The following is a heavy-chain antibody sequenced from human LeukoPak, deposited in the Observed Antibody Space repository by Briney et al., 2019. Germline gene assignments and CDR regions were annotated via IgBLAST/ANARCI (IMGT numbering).Heavy chain of an antibody. CDR1: GFTFSSYW. Sequence: GGSLRLSCAASGFTFSSYWMSWVRQAPGKGLEWVANIKQEGSEKYYVDSVKGQFTISRDNAKNSLYLQMNSLRAEDTAVYYCARDGWEPKAYYFDYWGQGTLVTVSS. CDR2: IKQEGSEK. D-gene: IGHD1-26*01. CDR3: ARDGWEPKAYYFDY. J-gene: IGHJ4*02. V-gene: IGHV3-7*01.